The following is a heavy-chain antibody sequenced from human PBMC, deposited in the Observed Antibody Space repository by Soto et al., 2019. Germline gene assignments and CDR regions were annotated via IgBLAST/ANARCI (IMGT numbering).Heavy chain of an antibody. V-gene: IGHV3-33*01. Sequence: QVQLVESGGGVVQPGRSLRLSCAASGFTFSSYGMHWVRQAPGKGLEWVAGIWYDGSNKYYADSVKGRFTISRDNSKNALYLQMNSLRAEGTAVYYCARVLGVGGPYYYYYYGMDVWGQGTTVTVSS. CDR3: ARVLGVGGPYYYYYYGMDV. CDR2: IWYDGSNK. D-gene: IGHD3-3*01. CDR1: GFTFSSYG. J-gene: IGHJ6*02.